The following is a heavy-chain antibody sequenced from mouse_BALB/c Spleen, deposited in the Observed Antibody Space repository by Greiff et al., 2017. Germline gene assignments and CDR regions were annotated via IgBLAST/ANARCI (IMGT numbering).Heavy chain of an antibody. J-gene: IGHJ3*01. CDR1: GYTFTSYW. CDR2: INPSNGRT. CDR3: ARSAYDGLAWFAY. V-gene: IGHV1S81*02. D-gene: IGHD2-3*01. Sequence: VQLQQPGAELVKPGASVKLSCKASGYTFTSYWMHWVKQRPGQGLEWIGEINPSNGRTNYNEKFKSKATLTVDKSSSTAYMQLSSLTSEDSAVYYCARSAYDGLAWFAYWGQGTLVTVSA.